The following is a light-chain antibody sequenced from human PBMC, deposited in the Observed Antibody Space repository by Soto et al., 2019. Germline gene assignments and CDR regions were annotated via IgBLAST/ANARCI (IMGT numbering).Light chain of an antibody. CDR2: AAS. J-gene: IGKJ5*01. CDR3: QQLGTYPLT. Sequence: LLTQSPSSQSASVGDRVTITCRASQGIGSYLAWYQQEPGKAPKLLIYAASTLQTGVPSRFSGSGSGTDFTLTISSLQPEDFATYYCQQLGTYPLTFGQGTRLEIK. CDR1: QGIGSY. V-gene: IGKV1-9*01.